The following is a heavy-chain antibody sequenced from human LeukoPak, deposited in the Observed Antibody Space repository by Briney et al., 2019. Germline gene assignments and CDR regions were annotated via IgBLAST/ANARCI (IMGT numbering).Heavy chain of an antibody. D-gene: IGHD3-10*01. CDR1: GFTFDNYA. CDR2: ITWNSGSI. CDR3: VKSGSYSSPYYFDY. J-gene: IGHJ4*02. Sequence: PSRSLRLSCAASGFTFDNYAMYWVRQAPGKGLEWVSGITWNSGSIDYADSVKGRFTISRDNANNSLYLQMNSLRPEDMALYYCVKSGSYSSPYYFDYWGQGTLVTVSS. V-gene: IGHV3-9*03.